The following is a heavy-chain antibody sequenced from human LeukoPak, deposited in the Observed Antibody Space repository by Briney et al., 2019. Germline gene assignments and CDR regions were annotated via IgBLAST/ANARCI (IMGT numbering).Heavy chain of an antibody. V-gene: IGHV4-34*01. Sequence: SETLSLTCAVYGGSFSGYYWSWIRQPPGKGVEWIGEINHSGSTNYNPSLKSRVTISVDTSKNQFSLKLSSVTAADTAVYYCARGGCSGGSCYEDAFDIWGQGTMVTVSS. CDR2: INHSGST. D-gene: IGHD2-15*01. CDR1: GGSFSGYY. J-gene: IGHJ3*02. CDR3: ARGGCSGGSCYEDAFDI.